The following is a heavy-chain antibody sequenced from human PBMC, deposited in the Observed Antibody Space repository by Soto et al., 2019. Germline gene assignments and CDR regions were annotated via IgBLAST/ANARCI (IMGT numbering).Heavy chain of an antibody. D-gene: IGHD2-15*01. CDR1: GYSFTSYW. J-gene: IGHJ6*02. Sequence: GESMKISCKGSGYSFTSYWIGWVRQMPGKGLEWMGIIYPGDSDTRYSPSFQGQVTISADKSISTAYLQWSSLKASDTAMYYCASGYCSGGSCSRYGMDVWGQGTTVTVSS. CDR2: IYPGDSDT. V-gene: IGHV5-51*03. CDR3: ASGYCSGGSCSRYGMDV.